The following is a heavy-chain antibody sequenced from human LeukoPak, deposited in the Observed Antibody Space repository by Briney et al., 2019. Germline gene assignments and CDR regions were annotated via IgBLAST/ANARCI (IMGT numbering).Heavy chain of an antibody. V-gene: IGHV3-48*01. J-gene: IGHJ3*02. CDR3: NRGEGGDAFDI. CDR1: GFTFSSYT. Sequence: PGGSLRLSCAASGFTFSSYTMNWVRQAPGKGLECISAISSSSSNIYYADSVKGRFTISRDNSKNTLYLQMSSLRAEDTAVYYCNRGEGGDAFDIWGQGTMVTVSS. D-gene: IGHD4-17*01. CDR2: ISSSSSNI.